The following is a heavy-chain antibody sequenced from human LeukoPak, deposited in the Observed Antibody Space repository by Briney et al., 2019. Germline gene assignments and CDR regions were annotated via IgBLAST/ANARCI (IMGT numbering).Heavy chain of an antibody. D-gene: IGHD3-3*01. V-gene: IGHV3-30*03. Sequence: GGSLRLSCAASGFTFSSYGMHWVRQAPGKGLEWVAVISYDGSNKYYADSVKGRFTIFRDNAKNSLYLQMNSLRDEDTAVYYCAPNFWGGYLTDCWGQGTLVTVSS. CDR1: GFTFSSYG. CDR3: APNFWGGYLTDC. J-gene: IGHJ4*02. CDR2: ISYDGSNK.